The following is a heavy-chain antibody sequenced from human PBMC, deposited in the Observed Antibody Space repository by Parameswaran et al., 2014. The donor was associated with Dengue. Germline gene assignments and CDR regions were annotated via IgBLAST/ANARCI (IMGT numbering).Heavy chain of an antibody. Sequence: ARWIRQPPGKALEWLALIYWDDDKRYSPSLKSRLTITKDTSKNQVVLTMTNMDPVDTATYYCAHTEFLEWLPYFDYWGQGTLVTVSS. CDR2: IYWDDDK. V-gene: IGHV2-5*08. D-gene: IGHD3-3*01. CDR3: AHTEFLEWLPYFDY. J-gene: IGHJ4*02.